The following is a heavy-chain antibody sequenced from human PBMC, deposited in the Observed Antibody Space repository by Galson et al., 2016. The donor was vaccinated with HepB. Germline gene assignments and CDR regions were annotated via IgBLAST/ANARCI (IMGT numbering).Heavy chain of an antibody. Sequence: LSLTCAVSGGSVNSSHWWTRVRQPPGKGLEWIGEVYHSGSTNYNPSLMSRVTILVDKSKNQFSLRLSSVTAADTAVYYCTNRPWGSYCFDPWGQGTLVTVSS. J-gene: IGHJ5*02. V-gene: IGHV4-4*02. CDR2: VYHSGST. CDR1: GGSVNSSHW. CDR3: TNRPWGSYCFDP. D-gene: IGHD3-16*01.